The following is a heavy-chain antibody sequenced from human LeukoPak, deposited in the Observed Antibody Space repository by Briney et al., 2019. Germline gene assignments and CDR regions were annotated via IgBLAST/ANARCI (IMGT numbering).Heavy chain of an antibody. Sequence: GGSLRLSCVVSGFGFSDSYMTWIRQTPGKGLEWVSAISGSGGSTYYADSVKGRFTISRDNSKNTLYLQMNSLRAEDTAVYYCASSYSSGWYYDYWGQGTLVTVSS. CDR2: ISGSGGST. D-gene: IGHD6-19*01. J-gene: IGHJ4*02. V-gene: IGHV3-66*01. CDR3: ASSYSSGWYYDY. CDR1: GFGFSDSY.